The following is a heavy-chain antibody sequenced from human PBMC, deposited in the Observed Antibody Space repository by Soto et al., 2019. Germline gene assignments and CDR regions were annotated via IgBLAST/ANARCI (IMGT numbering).Heavy chain of an antibody. Sequence: EVQLVESGGRLVQPGRSLRLSCVGTGLNFDDFAMHWVRQAPGKGLEWVSGITWNSRVLAYADSVKGRFTISRDNARNSLYLQMDILRDENTALYYCAKGRYDFWSPNYFASWGQGTLVTVSS. J-gene: IGHJ4*02. D-gene: IGHD3-3*01. V-gene: IGHV3-9*01. CDR2: ITWNSRVL. CDR1: GLNFDDFA. CDR3: AKGRYDFWSPNYFAS.